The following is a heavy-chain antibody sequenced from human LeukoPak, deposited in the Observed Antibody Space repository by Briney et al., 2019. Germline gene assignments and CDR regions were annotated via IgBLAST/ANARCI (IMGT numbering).Heavy chain of an antibody. V-gene: IGHV3-48*03. CDR3: ARDHQYYDILTGYYGGYYFDY. CDR2: ISSRGSTI. D-gene: IGHD3-9*01. CDR1: GFTFSSYE. J-gene: IGHJ4*02. Sequence: PGGSLTLSCAASGFTFSSYEMNWVRQAPGQGQEWVSYISSRGSTISYADSAKGRFTISRYNATNSLYLQMNSLRAEDTAVYYCARDHQYYDILTGYYGGYYFDYWGQGTLVTVSS.